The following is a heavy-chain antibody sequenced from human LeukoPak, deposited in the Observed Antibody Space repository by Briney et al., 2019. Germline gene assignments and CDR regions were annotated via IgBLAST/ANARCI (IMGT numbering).Heavy chain of an antibody. V-gene: IGHV1-69*06. D-gene: IGHD3-10*01. CDR2: RIPIFCRA. CDR1: GGTFSSYA. CDR3: ARRGYYGSGGIEPFDI. Sequence: SSVTVSCTASGGTFSSYAFRWVRQAPGQGLDWMGGRIPIFCRANYAHKFQDRVTITADKSTRTAYMEMSSLRNEDTVVYSCARRGYYGSGGIEPFDIWGQGTMVTVSS. J-gene: IGHJ3*02.